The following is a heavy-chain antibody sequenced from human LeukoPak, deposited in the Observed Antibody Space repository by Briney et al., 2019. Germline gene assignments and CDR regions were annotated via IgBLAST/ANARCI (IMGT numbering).Heavy chain of an antibody. J-gene: IGHJ4*02. CDR1: GFTVSSNY. CDR2: IYSDGST. V-gene: IGHV3-53*01. Sequence: PGGSLRLSCAASGFTVSSNYMSWVRQAPGKGLEWVSEIYSDGSTYYAASVKGRFSISRDNSKNTMYLQMNSLRAEDTAVYYCARDQYYYDSSGDFDYWGQGTLVTVSS. D-gene: IGHD3-22*01. CDR3: ARDQYYYDSSGDFDY.